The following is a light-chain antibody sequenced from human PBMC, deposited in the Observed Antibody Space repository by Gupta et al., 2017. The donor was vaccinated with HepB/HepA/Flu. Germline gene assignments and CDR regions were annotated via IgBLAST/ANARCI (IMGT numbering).Light chain of an antibody. CDR1: SDISDY. J-gene: IGKJ4*01. V-gene: IGKV1-9*01. CDR3: QQVLSAPVT. CDR2: LAT. Sequence: DSELTQSPSVLSASVGDSVIITIRTSSDISDYLAWYQQKPGKAPKLLIYLATTLQCGVPSRFSGSGSGTEFTLTVSGLQPEDLGAYYCQQVLSAPVTFGDGTKVEIK.